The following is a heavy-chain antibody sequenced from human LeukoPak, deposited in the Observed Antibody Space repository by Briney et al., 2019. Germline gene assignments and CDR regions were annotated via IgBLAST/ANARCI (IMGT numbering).Heavy chain of an antibody. D-gene: IGHD5-18*01. J-gene: IGHJ4*02. CDR1: GGSISSYY. V-gene: IGHV4-59*01. Sequence: SETLSLTCTVSGGSISSYYWSWIRQPPGKGLEWIGYIYYSGSTNYNPSLKSRVTISVDTSKNQFSLKLSSVTAADTAVYYCAREDTAPYFDYWGQGTLVTVSS. CDR2: IYYSGST. CDR3: AREDTAPYFDY.